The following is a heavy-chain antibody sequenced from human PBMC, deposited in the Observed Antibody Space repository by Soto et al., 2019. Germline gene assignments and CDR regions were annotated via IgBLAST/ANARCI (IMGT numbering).Heavy chain of an antibody. V-gene: IGHV4-4*07. CDR2: IFSSGST. CDR1: GGSINAFY. Sequence: SEALSLTCTVSGGSINAFYWILVRQPAGKGLECIGRIFSSGSTSFNPSLESRVAMSVDTSKNHFSLNLSSVTAADMAVYYCAREGSYSAYNFAHGIQLWSFDFWGQGALVTVSS. D-gene: IGHD5-12*01. CDR3: AREGSYSAYNFAHGIQLWSFDF. J-gene: IGHJ4*02.